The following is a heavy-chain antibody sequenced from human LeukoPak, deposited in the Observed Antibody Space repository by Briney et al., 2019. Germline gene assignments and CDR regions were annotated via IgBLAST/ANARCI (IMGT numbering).Heavy chain of an antibody. CDR1: GFTFSSYG. CDR3: AKDRNDIVVVPAFGDFDY. Sequence: PGGSLRLSCAASGFTFSSYGMHWVRQAPGKGLEWVAFIRYDGINKYYADSVKGRFTISRDNSKNTLYLQMNSLRAEDTAVYYCAKDRNDIVVVPAFGDFDYWGQGTLVTVSS. D-gene: IGHD2-2*01. CDR2: IRYDGINK. V-gene: IGHV3-30*02. J-gene: IGHJ4*02.